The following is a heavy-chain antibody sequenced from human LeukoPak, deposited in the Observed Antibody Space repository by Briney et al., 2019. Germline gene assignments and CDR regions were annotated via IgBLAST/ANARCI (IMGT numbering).Heavy chain of an antibody. CDR1: GFTFSSYA. Sequence: GGSLRLSCAASGFTFSSYAMSWVRQAPGKGLEWVSAISGSGGSTYYADSVKGRFTISRDNSKNTLYLQMNSLRAEDTAVYYCAKAGYCSSTSRYVLNDDPDYWGQGTLVTVSS. J-gene: IGHJ4*02. CDR2: ISGSGGST. CDR3: AKAGYCSSTSRYVLNDDPDY. V-gene: IGHV3-23*01. D-gene: IGHD2-2*01.